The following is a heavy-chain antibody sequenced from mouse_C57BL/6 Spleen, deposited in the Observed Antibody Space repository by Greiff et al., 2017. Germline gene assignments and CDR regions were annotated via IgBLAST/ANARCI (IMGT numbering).Heavy chain of an antibody. CDR1: GYAFSSYW. CDR2: IYPGDGDT. D-gene: IGHD1-1*01. CDR3: ARDGSSQYYYAMDY. V-gene: IGHV1-80*01. Sequence: VKLVESGAELVKPGASVKISCKASGYAFSSYWMNWVKQRPGKGLEWIGQIYPGDGDTNYNGKFKGKATLTADKSSSTAYMQLSSLTTEDSAVYFCARDGSSQYYYAMDYWGQGTSVTVSS. J-gene: IGHJ4*01.